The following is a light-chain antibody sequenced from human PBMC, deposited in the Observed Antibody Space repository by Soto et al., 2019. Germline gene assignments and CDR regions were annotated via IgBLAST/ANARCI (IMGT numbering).Light chain of an antibody. CDR2: DAS. Sequence: EIVLTQSPVTLSLSPGERATLSCRASQSVRTYLAWYQVKPGQAPRLLIYDASNRATGIPARFSGSGSGTDFTLTISSLEPEDFAVYYCQQRSNWITFGQGTRREIK. J-gene: IGKJ5*01. CDR3: QQRSNWIT. CDR1: QSVRTY. V-gene: IGKV3-11*01.